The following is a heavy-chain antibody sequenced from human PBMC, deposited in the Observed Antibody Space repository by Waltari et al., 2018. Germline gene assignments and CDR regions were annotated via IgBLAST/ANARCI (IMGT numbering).Heavy chain of an antibody. CDR3: ARPYRYCSGGGCYERYHAFDI. Sequence: QVQLQQWGAGLLKPSETLSLTCAVYGGSFSGYYWSWIRQPPGKGLEWIGEINHSGSTNYNPSLKSRVTISVDTSKNQFSLKLSSVTAADTAVYYCARPYRYCSGGGCYERYHAFDIWGQGTMVTVSS. J-gene: IGHJ3*02. V-gene: IGHV4-34*01. D-gene: IGHD2-15*01. CDR2: INHSGST. CDR1: GGSFSGYY.